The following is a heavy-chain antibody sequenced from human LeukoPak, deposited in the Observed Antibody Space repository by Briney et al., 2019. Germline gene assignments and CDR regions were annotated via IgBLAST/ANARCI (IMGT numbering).Heavy chain of an antibody. D-gene: IGHD4-11*01. J-gene: IGHJ4*02. V-gene: IGHV4-59*11. CDR2: IYYSGST. CDR1: GGSISSHY. CDR3: ATSLLDYTFDY. Sequence: SETLSLTCTVSGGSISSHYWSWIRQPPGKGLEWIGYIYYSGSTNYNPSLKSRVTISVDTSKNQFSLKLSSVTAADTAVYYCATSLLDYTFDYWGQGTLVTVSS.